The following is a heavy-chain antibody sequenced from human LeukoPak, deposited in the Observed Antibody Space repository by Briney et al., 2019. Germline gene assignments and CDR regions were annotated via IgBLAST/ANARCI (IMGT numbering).Heavy chain of an antibody. CDR2: INSDGSST. CDR3: ARCGGDCYSLLADAFDI. CDR1: GFTFSSYW. J-gene: IGHJ3*02. D-gene: IGHD2-21*02. Sequence: GGSLRLSCAASGFTFSSYWMHWVRQAPGKGLVWVSRINSDGSSTSYADSVKGRFTISRDNAKNSLYLQMNSLRAEDTALYYCARCGGDCYSLLADAFDIWGQGTMVTVSS. V-gene: IGHV3-74*01.